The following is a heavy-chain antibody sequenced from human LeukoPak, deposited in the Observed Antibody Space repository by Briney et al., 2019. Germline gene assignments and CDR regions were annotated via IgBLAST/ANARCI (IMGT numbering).Heavy chain of an antibody. Sequence: GGSLRLSCAPSGFTFSSYAMSWVRQAPERGVEWVSAICGSGGSTYYADSVKGRFTISRDNSKNTRYLQINSLRAEDTAVYYCAKDQAVAGPLSFDYWGQGTLVTVSS. V-gene: IGHV3-23*01. J-gene: IGHJ4*02. CDR3: AKDQAVAGPLSFDY. CDR2: ICGSGGST. CDR1: GFTFSSYA. D-gene: IGHD6-19*01.